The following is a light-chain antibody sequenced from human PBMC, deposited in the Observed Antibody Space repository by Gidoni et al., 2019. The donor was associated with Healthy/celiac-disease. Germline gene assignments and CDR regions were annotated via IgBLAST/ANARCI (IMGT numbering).Light chain of an antibody. J-gene: IGKJ2*01. Sequence: DIQLTQSPSSLSASVGDRVTITCRASQSIRSYLNWYQQKPGKAPKLLIYAASSLQSGVPSRFSGSGSGIDFTLTISSRQPEDFATYYCQQSYSTPYTFGQGTKLEIK. CDR3: QQSYSTPYT. V-gene: IGKV1-39*01. CDR1: QSIRSY. CDR2: AAS.